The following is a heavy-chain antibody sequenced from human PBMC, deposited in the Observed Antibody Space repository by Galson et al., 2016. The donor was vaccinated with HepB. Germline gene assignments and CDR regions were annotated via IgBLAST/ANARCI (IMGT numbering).Heavy chain of an antibody. CDR2: ISYDGITT. J-gene: IGHJ1*01. CDR1: GFFFNTYA. D-gene: IGHD2-15*01. V-gene: IGHV3-30*04. Sequence: SLRLSCAASGFFFNTYAMHWVRQAPGKGLEWVAGISYDGITTYYADSVRGRSTVSRDNFKNTVFLQMNSLRAEDTAVYYCARDCPCRGSPCYPCDEYFRNWGQGTLVTVSS. CDR3: ARDCPCRGSPCYPCDEYFRN.